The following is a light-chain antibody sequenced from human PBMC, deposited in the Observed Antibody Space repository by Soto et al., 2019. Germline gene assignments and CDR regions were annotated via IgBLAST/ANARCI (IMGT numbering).Light chain of an antibody. CDR1: QSINIY. V-gene: IGKV1-39*01. J-gene: IGKJ5*01. CDR2: AAS. CDR3: QQSQTSPYT. Sequence: DIQMTQSPSSLSASVGDRVAITCRASQSINIYLNWYQQRPGRAPKLLIYAASNLQSGVPSRFSGDGVGTHFTLTISGLQPDDFAIYHSQQSQTSPYTFGYGTRLEIK.